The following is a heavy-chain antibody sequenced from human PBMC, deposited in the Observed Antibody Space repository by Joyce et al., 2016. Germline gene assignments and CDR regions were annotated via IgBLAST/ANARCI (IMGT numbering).Heavy chain of an antibody. CDR3: ARHQKPDLSDI. V-gene: IGHV5-51*01. J-gene: IGHJ4*02. D-gene: IGHD1-14*01. Sequence: EVQLVQSGAEVKTPGESLKISCKGSGFRFSSYWIGWVRQKPGKGLEWMRVMAPRDSDPKYSPSFRSQVTFSVDASTDTAYLQWASLKASDTAMYFCARHQKPDLSDIWGEGSLVTVST. CDR1: GFRFSSYW. CDR2: MAPRDSDP.